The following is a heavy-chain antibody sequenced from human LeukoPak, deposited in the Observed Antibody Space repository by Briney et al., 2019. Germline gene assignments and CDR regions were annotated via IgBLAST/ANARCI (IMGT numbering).Heavy chain of an antibody. V-gene: IGHV4-39*01. J-gene: IGHJ6*03. D-gene: IGHD5-18*01. Sequence: SETLSLTCTVSGGSISSSSYYWGWIRQPPGKGLEWIGSIYYSASTYYNPSLKSRVTISVDTSKTQFSLKLSSVTAADTAVYYCARHWLRGAAKPGYMDVWGKGTRSPSP. CDR3: ARHWLRGAAKPGYMDV. CDR1: GGSISSSSYY. CDR2: IYYSAST.